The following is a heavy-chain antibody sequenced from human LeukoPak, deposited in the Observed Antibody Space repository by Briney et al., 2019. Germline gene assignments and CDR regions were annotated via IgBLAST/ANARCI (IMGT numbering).Heavy chain of an antibody. CDR2: IYHSGST. V-gene: IGHV4-38-2*02. CDR3: ARSSGYMSY. CDR1: HYSISSNYY. Sequence: SETLSLTCTVSHYSISSNYYWGWIRPPPGKGLEWIGSIYHSGSTYYNPSLKSRVTISVDTSKNQFSLKLTSVTAADTAVYYCARSSGYMSYWGQGTLVTVSS. D-gene: IGHD3-22*01. J-gene: IGHJ4*02.